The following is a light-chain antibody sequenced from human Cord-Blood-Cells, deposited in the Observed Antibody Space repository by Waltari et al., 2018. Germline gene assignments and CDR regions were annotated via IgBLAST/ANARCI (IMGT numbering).Light chain of an antibody. CDR3: SSYTSSSTWV. V-gene: IGLV2-14*01. Sequence: QSALTQPASVSGSPGQSITISCTGTSSDGGGYNYVSWYQQHPGKAPKLMMYDVSKRPSGVSNRFSGSKSGNTASLTISGLRAEDEADYYCSSYTSSSTWVFGGGTKLTVL. CDR1: SSDGGGYNY. J-gene: IGLJ3*02. CDR2: DVS.